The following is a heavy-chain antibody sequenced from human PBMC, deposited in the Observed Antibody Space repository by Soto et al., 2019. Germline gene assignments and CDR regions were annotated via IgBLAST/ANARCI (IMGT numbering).Heavy chain of an antibody. CDR1: GGTFSSYA. D-gene: IGHD3-22*01. V-gene: IGHV1-69*13. CDR2: IIPIFGTA. J-gene: IGHJ6*02. Sequence: EASVKVSCKASGGTFSSYAISWVRQAPGQGLEWMGGIIPIFGTANYAQKFQGRVTITADESTSTAYMELSSLRSEDTAVYYCARESYYYDSSGYPPDYYYYGMDVWGQGTTVTVSS. CDR3: ARESYYYDSSGYPPDYYYYGMDV.